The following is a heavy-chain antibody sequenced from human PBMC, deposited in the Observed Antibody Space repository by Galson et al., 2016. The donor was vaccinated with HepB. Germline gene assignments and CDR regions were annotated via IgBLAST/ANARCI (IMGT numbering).Heavy chain of an antibody. V-gene: IGHV3-23*01. Sequence: SLRLSCAASGFTFSSYAMSWVRQAPGKGLEWVSVISGIGGSTYYADSVKGRFSISRDNSKNTLYLQLNSLRLEDTAVYYCARGPLFYLDYWGQGVLVTVSA. J-gene: IGHJ4*02. CDR3: ARGPLFYLDY. CDR2: ISGIGGST. CDR1: GFTFSSYA.